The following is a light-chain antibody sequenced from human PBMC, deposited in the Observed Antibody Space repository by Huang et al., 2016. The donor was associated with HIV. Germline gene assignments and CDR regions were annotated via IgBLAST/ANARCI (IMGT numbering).Light chain of an antibody. CDR1: RYISTF. V-gene: IGKV1-27*01. CDR3: QKYDSAPRT. J-gene: IGKJ1*01. Sequence: MTQSPPSLSASIGARVTLTCRASRYISTFLAWYQQKPGKPPRLLIYAASILHSGVPSRFSGGGSGTNFTLTVSSLQPEDVANYYCQKYDSAPRTFGQGTKLEL. CDR2: AAS.